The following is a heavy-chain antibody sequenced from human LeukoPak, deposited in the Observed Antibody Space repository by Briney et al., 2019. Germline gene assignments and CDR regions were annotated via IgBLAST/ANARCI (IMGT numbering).Heavy chain of an antibody. CDR3: AKDTRGSGSYYFDY. J-gene: IGHJ4*02. Sequence: GGSLRLSCAASGFTFDDYAMHWVRHAPGKGLEWVSLISGDGGSTYYADSVKGRFTTSRDNSKNSLYLQMNSLRTEDTALYYCAKDTRGSGSYYFDYWGQGTLVTVSS. CDR2: ISGDGGST. D-gene: IGHD3-10*01. CDR1: GFTFDDYA. V-gene: IGHV3-43*02.